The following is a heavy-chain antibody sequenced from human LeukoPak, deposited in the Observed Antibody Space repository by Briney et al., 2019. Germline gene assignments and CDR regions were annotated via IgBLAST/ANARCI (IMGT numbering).Heavy chain of an antibody. V-gene: IGHV4-4*07. D-gene: IGHD3-16*01. CDR1: GGSISRYY. Sequence: SETLSLTCTVSGGSISRYYWSWIRQPAGGGLEWLGRIYTSGSTNYNTSLKSRVTMSVDTSKIQFSLKLSSVTAADTAVYYCAADYNYVWGYAFDIWGQGTMVTVSS. CDR3: AADYNYVWGYAFDI. J-gene: IGHJ3*02. CDR2: IYTSGST.